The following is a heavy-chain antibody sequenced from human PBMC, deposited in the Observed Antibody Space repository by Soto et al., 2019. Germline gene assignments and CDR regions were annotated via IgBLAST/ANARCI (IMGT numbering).Heavy chain of an antibody. J-gene: IGHJ6*02. V-gene: IGHV3-74*01. CDR1: GFTFSSYW. CDR2: INSDGSST. D-gene: IGHD4-17*01. CDR3: ARDLAPDYGDYYYYYGMDV. Sequence: GGSLRLSCAASGFTFSSYWMHWVRQAPGKGLVWVSRINSDGSSTSYADSVKGRFTISRDNAKNTLYLQMNSLRAEDTAVYYCARDLAPDYGDYYYYYGMDVWGQGTTVTVSS.